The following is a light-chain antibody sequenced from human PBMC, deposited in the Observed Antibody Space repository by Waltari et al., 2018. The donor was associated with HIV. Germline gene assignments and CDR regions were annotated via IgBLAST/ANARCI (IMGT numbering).Light chain of an antibody. CDR2: GAS. CDR3: QQYNDWPPHKHM. V-gene: IGKV3D-15*01. CDR1: QTIGTN. Sequence: EIVMTQSPVTLSVSPGDRATLSCTASQTIGTNLAWYQQKPGQAPRLLIYGASSRATGVPVRFRGSGSRTEFTLTISSLQSEDFAVYYCQQYNDWPPHKHMFGQGTKLEI. J-gene: IGKJ2*01.